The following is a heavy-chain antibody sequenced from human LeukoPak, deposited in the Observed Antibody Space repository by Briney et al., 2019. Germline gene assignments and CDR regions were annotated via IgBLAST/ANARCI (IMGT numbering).Heavy chain of an antibody. CDR2: INSDGSST. J-gene: IGHJ4*02. CDR3: ARPRKYCSSSSCPYHFDY. D-gene: IGHD2-2*01. CDR1: GFTFSYYW. V-gene: IGHV3-74*01. Sequence: GGSLRLSCAASGFTFSYYWMHWVRHAPGKGLVWVSRINSDGSSTNYADTVKGRFTISRDNARNTLYLQMNRLRAEDTAVYYCARPRKYCSSSSCPYHFDYWGQGTLVTASS.